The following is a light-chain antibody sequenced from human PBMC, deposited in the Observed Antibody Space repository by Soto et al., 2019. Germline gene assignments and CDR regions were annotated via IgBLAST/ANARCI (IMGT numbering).Light chain of an antibody. CDR1: QSVSSSY. CDR2: GAS. Sequence: EIVLTQSPGTLSLSPGERATLSCRASQSVSSSYLAWYQQKPGQAPRLLIYGASSRATGIPDRFSGSGSGKDFTLTISRLVPEDFAVYYCQQYGSSQITFGQGTRLEIK. CDR3: QQYGSSQIT. V-gene: IGKV3-20*01. J-gene: IGKJ5*01.